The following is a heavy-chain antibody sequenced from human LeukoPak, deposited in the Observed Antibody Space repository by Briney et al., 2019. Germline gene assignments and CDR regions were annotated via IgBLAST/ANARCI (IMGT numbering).Heavy chain of an antibody. CDR1: GFTFSSYS. J-gene: IGHJ4*02. D-gene: IGHD5-18*01. V-gene: IGHV3-21*01. CDR3: ASMDTAMETVDY. CDR2: ISSSSSYI. Sequence: PGGFLRLSCAASGFTFSSYSMNWVRQAPGKGLEWVSSISSSSSYIYYADSVKGRFTISRDNAKNSLYLQMNSLRAEDTAVYYCASMDTAMETVDYWGQGTLVTVSS.